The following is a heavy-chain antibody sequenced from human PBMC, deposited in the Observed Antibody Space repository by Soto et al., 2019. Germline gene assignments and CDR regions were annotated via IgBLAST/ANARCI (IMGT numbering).Heavy chain of an antibody. V-gene: IGHV4-59*01. CDR2: IYYSGST. CDR1: CGSISSYY. J-gene: IGHJ6*02. CDR3: ARRAPPLYGMDV. Sequence: PSETLSLTCTVSCGSISSYYWSWIRQPPGKGLEWIGYIYYSGSTNYNPSLKSRVTISVDTSKNQFSLKLSSVTAADTAVYYCARRAPPLYGMDVWGQGTTVTVSS.